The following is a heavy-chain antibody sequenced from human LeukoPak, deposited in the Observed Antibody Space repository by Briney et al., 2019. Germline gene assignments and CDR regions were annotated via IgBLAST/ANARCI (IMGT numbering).Heavy chain of an antibody. Sequence: GGSLRLSCAASGYTFSSYAMHWVRQAPGKGLEWVAVISYDGSNKYYADSVKGRFTISRDNSKNTLYLQMNSLRAEDTAVYYCASSWELLRSFDYWGQGTLVTVSS. CDR2: ISYDGSNK. V-gene: IGHV3-30-3*01. J-gene: IGHJ4*02. D-gene: IGHD1-26*01. CDR1: GYTFSSYA. CDR3: ASSWELLRSFDY.